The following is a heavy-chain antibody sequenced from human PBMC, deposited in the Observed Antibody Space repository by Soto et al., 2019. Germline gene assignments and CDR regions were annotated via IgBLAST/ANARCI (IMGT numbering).Heavy chain of an antibody. D-gene: IGHD3-22*01. CDR1: GLTFSISA. CDR3: ATGANFYYDTSRY. J-gene: IGHJ4*02. CDR2: MSPNGNNQ. V-gene: IGHV3-30-3*01. Sequence: GGSLRHSCSAPGLTFSISALHWVRQAPGKGLEWVAVMSPNGNNQYYADSVKGRFTISRDTSKSTLYLQMTSLRPDDTAVYYCATGANFYYDTSRYWGQGTLVTVSS.